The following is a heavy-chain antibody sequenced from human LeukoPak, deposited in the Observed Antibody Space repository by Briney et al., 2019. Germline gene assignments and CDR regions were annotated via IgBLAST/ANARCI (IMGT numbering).Heavy chain of an antibody. V-gene: IGHV4-59*12. D-gene: IGHD4-11*01. CDR2: IYSSGST. CDR1: GGSISSNY. CDR3: ARDFLLQSEGLFDY. J-gene: IGHJ4*02. Sequence: SETLSLTCTVSGGSISSNYWSWIRQPPGKGLECIGYIYSSGSTDYNPSLKSRVTISVDTSKNQFSLKLRSVTAADTAVYYCARDFLLQSEGLFDYWGQGTLVTVSS.